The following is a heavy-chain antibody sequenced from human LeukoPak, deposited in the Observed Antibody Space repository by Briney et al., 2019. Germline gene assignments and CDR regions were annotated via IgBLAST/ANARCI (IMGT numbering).Heavy chain of an antibody. CDR1: GLSFSRYG. J-gene: IGHJ4*02. V-gene: IGHV3-30-3*01. CDR3: ARGGKTKFGGKIVVTRHYFDT. Sequence: GGSLRLSCVGSGLSFSRYGMHWVRQAPGKGLEWVAMISDDGIKKNYADSVTGRFTISRDNFKNTVFLQMNSLRREDTAVYYCARGGKTKFGGKIVVTRHYFDTWGQGTLVTVSS. D-gene: IGHD3-16*01. CDR2: ISDDGIKK.